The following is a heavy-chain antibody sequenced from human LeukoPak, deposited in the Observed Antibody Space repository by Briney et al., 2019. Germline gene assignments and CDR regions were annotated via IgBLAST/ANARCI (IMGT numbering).Heavy chain of an antibody. CDR3: STLTSRGLSDS. V-gene: IGHV3-15*07. CDR2: IKSKADGETI. CDR1: GFTFTNAW. Sequence: GGSLGLSCAASGFTFTNAWMNWVRQAPGKGLEWVGRIKSKADGETIDYAAPVKGRFTFSRDDSKNMLYLQMNSPKSEDTAVYYCSTLTSRGLSDSWGQGTLVTVSS. D-gene: IGHD1-20*01. J-gene: IGHJ4*02.